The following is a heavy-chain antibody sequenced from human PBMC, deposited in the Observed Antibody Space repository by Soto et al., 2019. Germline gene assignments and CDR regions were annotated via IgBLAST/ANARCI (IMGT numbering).Heavy chain of an antibody. V-gene: IGHV4-61*01. CDR3: ARDFAYFDS. J-gene: IGHJ4*02. CDR2: VYHTGRT. CDR1: GGSFNSGSYS. Sequence: SETLSLTCTVSGGSFNSGSYSWSWIRQPPGKGLEWIGYVYHTGRTSYNPSLKSRVSISMDTSKNQFSLNLDSVTAADTAVYFCARDFAYFDSWGQGTLVTVSS. D-gene: IGHD3-3*01.